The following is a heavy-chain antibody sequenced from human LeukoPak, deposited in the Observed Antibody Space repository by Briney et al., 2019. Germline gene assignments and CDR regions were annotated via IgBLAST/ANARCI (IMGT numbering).Heavy chain of an antibody. CDR1: GGSISSSFYY. Sequence: SETLSLTCTVSGGSISSSFYYWGWIRQPPGKGLEWIGSIYYSGSIYYNPSLKSRVTISVDTSKNQFSLKLSSVTAADTAVYYCARGEMATIEDAFDIWGQGTMVTVSS. D-gene: IGHD5-24*01. CDR3: ARGEMATIEDAFDI. CDR2: IYYSGSI. V-gene: IGHV4-39*07. J-gene: IGHJ3*02.